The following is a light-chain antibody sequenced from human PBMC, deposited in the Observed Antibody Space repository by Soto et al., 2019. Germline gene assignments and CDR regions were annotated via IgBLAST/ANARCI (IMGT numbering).Light chain of an antibody. CDR2: GVS. CDR3: QQYGSSLFT. CDR1: QRVSSN. Sequence: EIVMTQSPATLSVSPGERATLSCRASQRVSSNLAWFQQKPGQAPRLLIYGVSTRATGIPARFSGSGSGTEFTLTISSLQSEDFAVYYCQQYGSSLFTFGQGTKLEIK. J-gene: IGKJ2*01. V-gene: IGKV3-15*01.